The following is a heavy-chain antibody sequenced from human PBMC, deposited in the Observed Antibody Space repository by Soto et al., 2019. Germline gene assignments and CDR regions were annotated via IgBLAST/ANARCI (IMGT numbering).Heavy chain of an antibody. Sequence: SATLSLTCSVSGGSISGSYWSWIRQSPGKGLEWLGYVYYSGSTNYSRSLRSRVSISVDTSKNEFSLRLSSVTAADTAVYFCARSVAVPGAHIDYWGQGTKVTVSS. CDR2: VYYSGST. J-gene: IGHJ4*02. CDR3: ARSVAVPGAHIDY. D-gene: IGHD6-19*01. V-gene: IGHV4-59*01. CDR1: GGSISGSY.